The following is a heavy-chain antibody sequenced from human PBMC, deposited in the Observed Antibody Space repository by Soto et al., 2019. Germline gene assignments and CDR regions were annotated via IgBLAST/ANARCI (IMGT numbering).Heavy chain of an antibody. CDR3: TKDYGDYYYYGMDV. J-gene: IGHJ6*02. CDR1: GFTFDDYA. CDR2: ISWNSGSI. D-gene: IGHD4-17*01. V-gene: IGHV3-9*01. Sequence: EVPLVESGGGLVQPGRSLRLSCAASGFTFDDYAMHWVRQAPGKGLEWVSGISWNSGSIGYADSVKGRFTISRDNAKNSLYLQMNSLRAEDTALYYCTKDYGDYYYYGMDVWGQGTTVTVSS.